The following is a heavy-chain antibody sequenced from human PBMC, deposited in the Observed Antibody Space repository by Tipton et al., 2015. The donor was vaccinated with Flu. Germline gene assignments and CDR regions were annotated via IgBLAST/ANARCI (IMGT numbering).Heavy chain of an antibody. Sequence: TLSLTCSVSGDSVRSDFYWGWIRQSPGKGLEWIGNSYHTGNAYYNPTLKSRVTLSVDTSKNQFSLKLSSVTAADTAVYYCARRRDGYNCFDYWGQGILVTVSS. J-gene: IGHJ4*02. D-gene: IGHD5-24*01. CDR1: GDSVRSDFY. V-gene: IGHV4-38-2*01. CDR2: SYHTGNA. CDR3: ARRRDGYNCFDY.